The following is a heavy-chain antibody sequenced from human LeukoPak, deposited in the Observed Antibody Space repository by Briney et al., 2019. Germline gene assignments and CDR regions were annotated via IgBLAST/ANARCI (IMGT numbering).Heavy chain of an antibody. Sequence: SQTLSLTCAISGDSVSSNSAAWNWIRQSPSRGLEWLGRTYYRSKWYNDYAVSVKSRITINPDTPKNQFSLQLNSVTPEDTAVYYCAREPDYYGSGRFDAFDIWGQGTMVTVSS. J-gene: IGHJ3*02. CDR3: AREPDYYGSGRFDAFDI. D-gene: IGHD3-10*01. CDR1: GDSVSSNSAA. CDR2: TYYRSKWYN. V-gene: IGHV6-1*01.